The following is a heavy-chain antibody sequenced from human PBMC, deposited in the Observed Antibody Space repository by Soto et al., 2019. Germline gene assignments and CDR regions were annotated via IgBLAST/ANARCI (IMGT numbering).Heavy chain of an antibody. CDR3: AHSRGYCSSTSCYMGNWFGP. D-gene: IGHD2-2*02. Sequence: SGPTLVNPTQTLTLTCTLSGFSLSTSGVGVGWIRQPPGKALEWLALIYWDDDKRYSPSLKSRLTITKDTSKNQVVLTMTNMDPVDTATYYCAHSRGYCSSTSCYMGNWFGPWGQGTLVTVSS. CDR1: GFSLSTSGVG. CDR2: IYWDDDK. J-gene: IGHJ5*02. V-gene: IGHV2-5*02.